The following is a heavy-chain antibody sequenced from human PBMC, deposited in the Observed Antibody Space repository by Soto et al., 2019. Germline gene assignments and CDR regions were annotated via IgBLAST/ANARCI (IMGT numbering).Heavy chain of an antibody. Sequence: EVQLVESGGGLVKPGGSLRLSCAASGFTFSSYSMNWVRQAPGKGLEWVSSISSSSSYIYYADSVKGRFTISRDNAKNSLYLQMHSLRAEDTAVYYCARDSRPEYSHGYIAAAGTPPLCFDYLGQGTLVTVSS. J-gene: IGHJ4*02. D-gene: IGHD6-13*01. CDR3: ARDSRPEYSHGYIAAAGTPPLCFDY. V-gene: IGHV3-21*01. CDR1: GFTFSSYS. CDR2: ISSSSSYI.